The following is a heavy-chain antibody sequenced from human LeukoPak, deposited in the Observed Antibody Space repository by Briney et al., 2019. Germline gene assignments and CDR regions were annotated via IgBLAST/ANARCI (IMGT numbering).Heavy chain of an antibody. Sequence: GGSLRLSCAASGFTFSSYAMSWVRQAPGKGVEWVSAISGSGGSTYYADSVKGRFTISRDNSKSTLYLQLAGLRAEDTAVYYCAHLPGTTGRGGWAFGYWGQGTLVTVSS. V-gene: IGHV3-23*01. CDR3: AHLPGTTGRGGWAFGY. CDR2: ISGSGGST. J-gene: IGHJ4*02. D-gene: IGHD1-1*01. CDR1: GFTFSSYA.